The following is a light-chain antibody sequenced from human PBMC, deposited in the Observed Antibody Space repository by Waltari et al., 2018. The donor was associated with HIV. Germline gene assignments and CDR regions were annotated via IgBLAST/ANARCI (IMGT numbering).Light chain of an antibody. V-gene: IGKV1-NL1*01. CDR3: QQYYNSPLS. J-gene: IGKJ2*03. CDR1: RDIVSS. Sequence: DIQMTQSPSSLSASVGDRVTLTCRASRDIVSSLAWYQQKPGKPPTLLVYGASKLQSGVPSRFSGSGSGTTYTLSIGCLQADDFATYFCQQYYNSPLSFGQGTKVEMK. CDR2: GAS.